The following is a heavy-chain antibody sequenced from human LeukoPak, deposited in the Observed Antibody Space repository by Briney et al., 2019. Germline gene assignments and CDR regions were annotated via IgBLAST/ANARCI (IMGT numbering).Heavy chain of an antibody. CDR2: ISGSGGST. V-gene: IGHV3-23*01. CDR3: AGDYGGSSPFDY. CDR1: GFTFSSYA. D-gene: IGHD4-23*01. Sequence: HAGGSLRLSCAASGFTFSSYAMSWVRQAPGKGLEWVSVISGSGGSTYYADSVKGRFTISRDNAKNSLYLQMNSLRAEDTAVYYCAGDYGGSSPFDYWGQGTLVTVSS. J-gene: IGHJ4*02.